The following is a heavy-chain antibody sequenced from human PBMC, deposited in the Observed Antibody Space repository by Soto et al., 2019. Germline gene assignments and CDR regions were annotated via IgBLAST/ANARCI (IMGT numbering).Heavy chain of an antibody. Sequence: ASVKVYCKVSGYTLTELSMHWVRQAPGKGLEWMGGFDPEDGETIYAQKFQGRVTMTEDTSTDTAYMELSSLRSEDTAVYYCATIAGIAAANWFDPWGQGTLVTVSS. CDR3: ATIAGIAAANWFDP. J-gene: IGHJ5*02. CDR1: GYTLTELS. CDR2: FDPEDGET. V-gene: IGHV1-24*01. D-gene: IGHD6-13*01.